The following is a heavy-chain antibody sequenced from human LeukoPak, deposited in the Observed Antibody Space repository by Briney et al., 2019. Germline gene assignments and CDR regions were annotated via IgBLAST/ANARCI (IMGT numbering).Heavy chain of an antibody. Sequence: ASVKVSCKASGYTFTGYYMHWVRQAPGQGLEWMGWINPNSGGTNYAQKFQGWVTMTRDTSISTAYMELSRLRSDDTAVYYCAREHPGSGGVTATIDYWGQGTLVTVSS. J-gene: IGHJ4*02. D-gene: IGHD2-21*02. CDR1: GYTFTGYY. V-gene: IGHV1-2*04. CDR2: INPNSGGT. CDR3: AREHPGSGGVTATIDY.